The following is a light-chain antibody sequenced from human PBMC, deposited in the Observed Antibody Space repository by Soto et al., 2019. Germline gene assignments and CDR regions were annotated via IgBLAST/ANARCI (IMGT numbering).Light chain of an antibody. J-gene: IGLJ1*01. V-gene: IGLV2-14*01. CDR3: CSYTRSXLYV. Sequence: QSSLTQPASVSGSPVQSITISCTGTSSDVGGSNYFSWYQQLPGKAPKLMIYDVSDRPSGVSNRFSGSKSGNTASLTMSGLQAEDEADYYCCSYTRSXLYVVGTGTKVXV. CDR1: SSDVGGSNY. CDR2: DVS.